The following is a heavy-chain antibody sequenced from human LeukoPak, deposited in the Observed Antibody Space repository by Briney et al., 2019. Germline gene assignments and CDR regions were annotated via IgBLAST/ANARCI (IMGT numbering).Heavy chain of an antibody. Sequence: ASVKVSCKASGGTFSSYAISWVRQAPGQGLEWMGRIIPIFGTANYAQKFQGRVTITTDESTSTAYMELSSLRSEDTAVYYCARDRYCTNGVCYKYHWGQGTLVTVSS. J-gene: IGHJ5*02. V-gene: IGHV1-69*05. CDR2: IIPIFGTA. D-gene: IGHD2-8*01. CDR3: ARDRYCTNGVCYKYH. CDR1: GGTFSSYA.